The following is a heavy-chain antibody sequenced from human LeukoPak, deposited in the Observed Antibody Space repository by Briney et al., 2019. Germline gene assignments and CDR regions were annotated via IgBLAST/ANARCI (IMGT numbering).Heavy chain of an antibody. CDR3: ASSGTHEDSTFDP. D-gene: IGHD1-14*01. J-gene: IGHJ5*02. Sequence: SETLSLTCIVSGGSITSYFWSWIRQPPGKAPEWIGYIYYNGDASYNPSLKSRVSMSVDTSRNQFSLTLTSVTSADTAVYYCASSGTHEDSTFDPWGQGTLVTVSS. CDR2: IYYNGDA. CDR1: GGSITSYF. V-gene: IGHV4-59*01.